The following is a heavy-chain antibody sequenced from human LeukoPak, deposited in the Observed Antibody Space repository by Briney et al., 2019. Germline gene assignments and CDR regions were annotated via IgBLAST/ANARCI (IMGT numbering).Heavy chain of an antibody. V-gene: IGHV3-30*03. J-gene: IGHJ5*02. CDR3: ARAQGPSTWAGWFDP. CDR1: GFTFSSYG. Sequence: GGSLRLSCAASGFTFSSYGMSWVRQAPGKGLEWVAVISYDGSNKYYADSVKGRFTLSRDNSKNTLYLQMNSLRAEDTAVYFCARAQGPSTWAGWFDPWGQGTLVTVSS. CDR2: ISYDGSNK. D-gene: IGHD2-2*01.